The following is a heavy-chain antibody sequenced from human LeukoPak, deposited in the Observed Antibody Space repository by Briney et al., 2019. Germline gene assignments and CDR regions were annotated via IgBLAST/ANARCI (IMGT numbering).Heavy chain of an antibody. D-gene: IGHD2/OR15-2a*01. J-gene: IGHJ6*03. V-gene: IGHV1-69*05. CDR2: IIPIFGTA. CDR1: GGTFSSYA. Sequence: ASVKVSCKASGGTFSSYAISWVRQAPGQGLEWIGGIIPIFGTANYAHKFQGRVTITTDESTSTPYSEPSRLRSEDTAVYYCASASVYDSAYYYYSLDVWGKGTTVTVSS. CDR3: ASASVYDSAYYYYSLDV.